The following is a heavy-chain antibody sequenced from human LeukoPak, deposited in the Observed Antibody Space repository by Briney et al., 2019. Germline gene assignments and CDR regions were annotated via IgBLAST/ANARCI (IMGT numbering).Heavy chain of an antibody. CDR2: IKQDGSEK. CDR3: ARGSYGLPNAFDS. V-gene: IGHV3-7*01. CDR1: GWTFSSYW. D-gene: IGHD4-17*01. J-gene: IGHJ3*02. Sequence: PWGSLRLSCAASGWTFSSYWMSWVRQAPGKGLAWVGNIKQDGSEKYYVDSVKGRFTSSRDNAKNSLYLRRNSLRAEDTAVYYCARGSYGLPNAFDSWGQGTMVTVSS.